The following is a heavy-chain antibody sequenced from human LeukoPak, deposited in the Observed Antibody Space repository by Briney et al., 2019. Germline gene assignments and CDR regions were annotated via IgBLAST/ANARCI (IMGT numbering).Heavy chain of an antibody. CDR1: GFTLSSYS. CDR2: ISGSGGST. CDR3: AKILTYYYDSSGYLFDY. D-gene: IGHD3-22*01. Sequence: GGSLRLSCAASGFTLSSYSMNWVRQAPGKGLEWVSAISGSGGSTYYADSVKGRFTISRDNSKNTLYLQMNSLRAEDTAVYYCAKILTYYYDSSGYLFDYWGQGTLVTVSS. V-gene: IGHV3-23*01. J-gene: IGHJ4*02.